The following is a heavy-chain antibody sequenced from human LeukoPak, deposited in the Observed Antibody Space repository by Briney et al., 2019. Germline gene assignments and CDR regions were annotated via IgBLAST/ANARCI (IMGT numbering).Heavy chain of an antibody. D-gene: IGHD2-21*02. CDR1: GFTFSSYS. CDR2: ISSSSSYI. V-gene: IGHV3-21*01. CDR3: ARSEKYCGGDCYSAEYFQH. J-gene: IGHJ1*01. Sequence: GGSLRLSCAASGFTFSSYSMNWVRQAPGKGLEWVSSISSSSSYIYYADSVKGRFTISRDNAKNSLYLQMNSLRAEDTAVYYCARSEKYCGGDCYSAEYFQHWGQGTLVTVSS.